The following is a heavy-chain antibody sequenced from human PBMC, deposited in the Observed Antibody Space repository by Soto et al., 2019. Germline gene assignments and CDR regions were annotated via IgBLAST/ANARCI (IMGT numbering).Heavy chain of an antibody. Sequence: QVQLQESGPGLVKPSQTLSLTYTVSGGSISSGGYFWSWIRQHPGKGLEWIGFIYYSGSTYYNPSLNSRVTISVDTSKNQFSLKLSSVTAADTAVYYCAREGAAPYYYYGMDVWGQGTTVTVSS. D-gene: IGHD6-6*01. J-gene: IGHJ6*02. CDR3: AREGAAPYYYYGMDV. V-gene: IGHV4-31*03. CDR2: IYYSGST. CDR1: GGSISSGGYF.